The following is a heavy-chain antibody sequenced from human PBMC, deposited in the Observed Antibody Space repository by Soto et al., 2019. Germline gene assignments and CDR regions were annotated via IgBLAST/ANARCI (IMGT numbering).Heavy chain of an antibody. D-gene: IGHD6-13*01. Sequence: EVQLVESGGGLVQPGGSLRLSCAASGFTFSSYAMSWVRQAPGKGLEWVSAISGSGGSTYYADSVKGRFTISRDNSKNTLYLQMNSLRAEDTAVYYCAKDTYRPGYSSTPAWFDPWGQGTLVTVSS. CDR2: ISGSGGST. CDR3: AKDTYRPGYSSTPAWFDP. CDR1: GFTFSSYA. J-gene: IGHJ5*02. V-gene: IGHV3-23*04.